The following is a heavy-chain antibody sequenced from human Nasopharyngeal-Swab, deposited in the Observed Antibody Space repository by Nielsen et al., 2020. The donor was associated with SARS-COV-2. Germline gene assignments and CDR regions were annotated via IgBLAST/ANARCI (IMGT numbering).Heavy chain of an antibody. CDR3: ARALGCSSTSCYAAWFDP. Sequence: SETLSLTCIVSGGSISSGGYYWSWIRQHPGKGLEWIGYIYYSGSTYYNPSLKSRVTISVDTSKNQFSLKLSSVTAADTAVYYCARALGCSSTSCYAAWFDPWGQGTLVTVSS. CDR2: IYYSGST. D-gene: IGHD2-2*01. J-gene: IGHJ5*02. CDR1: GGSISSGGYY. V-gene: IGHV4-31*03.